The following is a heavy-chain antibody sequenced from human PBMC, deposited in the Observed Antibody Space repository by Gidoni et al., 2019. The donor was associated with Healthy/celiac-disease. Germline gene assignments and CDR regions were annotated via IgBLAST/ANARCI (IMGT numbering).Heavy chain of an antibody. CDR2: IYYSGST. D-gene: IGHD2-21*02. J-gene: IGHJ4*02. Sequence: QVQLQESGPGLVKPSETLSLTCTVSGGSVSSGSYYWSWIRHPPGKGLEWIGYIYYSGSTNYNPSLKSRVTISVDTSNNQFSRKLSSVTAADTAVYYCARGPGIVVVTAKGAFDYWGQGTLVTVSS. V-gene: IGHV4-61*01. CDR1: GGSVSSGSYY. CDR3: ARGPGIVVVTAKGAFDY.